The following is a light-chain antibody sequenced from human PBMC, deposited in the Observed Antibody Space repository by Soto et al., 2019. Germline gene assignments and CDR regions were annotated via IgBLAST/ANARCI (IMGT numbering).Light chain of an antibody. CDR2: TNS. V-gene: IGLV1-44*01. J-gene: IGLJ2*01. Sequence: QPVLTQPPSASGTPGQRVTISCSGSSSNIGSTTVNWYQQLPGTAPKLLIYTNSQRPSGVPDRFSGSKSGTSASLTISGLQSEDEADYYCAAWDDSLNGVVFGGGTKVTVL. CDR3: AAWDDSLNGVV. CDR1: SSNIGSTT.